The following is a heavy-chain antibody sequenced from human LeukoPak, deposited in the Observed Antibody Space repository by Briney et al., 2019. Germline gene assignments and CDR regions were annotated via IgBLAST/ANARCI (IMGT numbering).Heavy chain of an antibody. CDR1: GFTFSSYW. D-gene: IGHD6-13*01. V-gene: IGHV3-21*06. J-gene: IGHJ4*02. CDR2: ISRSSSSK. Sequence: PGGSLRLSCAASGFTFSSYWMHWVRQAPGKGLEWVSTISRSSSSKYYADSVKGRFTISRDNAKNSLYLQMNSLRVEDTAMYYCATDLDSSSWAFGGQGTLVTVSS. CDR3: ATDLDSSSWAF.